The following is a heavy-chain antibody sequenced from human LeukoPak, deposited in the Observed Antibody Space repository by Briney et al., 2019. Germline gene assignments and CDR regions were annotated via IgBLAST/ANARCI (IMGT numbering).Heavy chain of an antibody. CDR2: IKQDGSEK. CDR1: GFTFSSYW. CDR3: ARPGYCSSTSCYDY. D-gene: IGHD2-2*03. J-gene: IGHJ4*02. V-gene: IGHV3-7*01. Sequence: GGSLGLSCAASGFTFSSYWMSWVRQAPGKGLEWVANIKQDGSEKYYVDSVKGRFTISRDNAKNSLYLQMNSLRAEDTAVYYCARPGYCSSTSCYDYWGQGTLVTVSS.